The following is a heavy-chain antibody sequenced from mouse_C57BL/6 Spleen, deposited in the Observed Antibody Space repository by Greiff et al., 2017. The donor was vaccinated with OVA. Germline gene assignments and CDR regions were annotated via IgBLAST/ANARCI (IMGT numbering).Heavy chain of an antibody. CDR3: ARGEDYGNY. D-gene: IGHD2-1*01. CDR2: IHPNSGST. CDR1: GYTFTSYW. V-gene: IGHV1-64*01. Sequence: QVHVKQSGAELVKPGASVKLSCKASGYTFTSYWMHWVKQRPGQGLEWIGMIHPNSGSTNYNEKFKSKATLTVDKSSSTAYMQLSSLTSEDSAVYYCARGEDYGNYWGQGTTLTVSS. J-gene: IGHJ2*01.